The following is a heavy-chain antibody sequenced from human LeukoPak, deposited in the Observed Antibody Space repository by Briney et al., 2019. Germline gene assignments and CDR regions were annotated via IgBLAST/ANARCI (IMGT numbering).Heavy chain of an antibody. CDR3: ARSNSGSYYQPIDY. Sequence: ASVKVSFKASGYTFTSYGISWVRQAPGQGLEWMGWISAYNGNTNYAQKLQGRVTMTTDTSTSTAYMELRSLRSDDTAVYYCARSNSGSYYQPIDYWGQGTLVTVSS. D-gene: IGHD1-26*01. CDR1: GYTFTSYG. V-gene: IGHV1-18*01. CDR2: ISAYNGNT. J-gene: IGHJ4*02.